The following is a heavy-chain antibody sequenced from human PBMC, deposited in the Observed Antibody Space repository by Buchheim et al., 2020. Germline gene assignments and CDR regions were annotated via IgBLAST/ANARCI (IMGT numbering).Heavy chain of an antibody. CDR2: IYYSGST. Sequence: QVQLQESGPGLVKPSQTLSLTCTVSGGSISSGDYYWSWIRQPPGKGLEWIGYIYYSGSTYYNPSLKSRVTISVDTSKHQFSLKLSSVTAADTAVYYCARVNDYYDSSGYYSLGFDYWGQGTL. D-gene: IGHD3-22*01. V-gene: IGHV4-30-4*01. CDR1: GGSISSGDYY. CDR3: ARVNDYYDSSGYYSLGFDY. J-gene: IGHJ4*02.